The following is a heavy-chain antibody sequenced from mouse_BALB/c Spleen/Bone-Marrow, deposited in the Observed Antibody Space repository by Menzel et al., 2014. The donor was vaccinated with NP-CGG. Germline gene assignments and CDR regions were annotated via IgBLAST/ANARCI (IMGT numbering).Heavy chain of an antibody. V-gene: IGHV4-1*02. J-gene: IGHJ2*01. CDR2: INPDSRTI. CDR1: GFDFSRYW. D-gene: IGHD1-1*01. CDR3: ARPDYYGYLNY. Sequence: EVQRVESGGGLVQPGGSLKLSCAASGFDFSRYWMSWVRQAPGKGLEWIGEINPDSRTINYSPSLKDKFIISRDNAKNTLYLRLNKVRSEDTALYYCARPDYYGYLNYWGQGTTLTVS.